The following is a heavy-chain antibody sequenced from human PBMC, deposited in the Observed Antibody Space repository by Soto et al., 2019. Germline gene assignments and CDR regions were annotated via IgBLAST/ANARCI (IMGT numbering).Heavy chain of an antibody. CDR2: IIPIFGTA. CDR1: GGTFSSYA. J-gene: IGHJ4*02. V-gene: IGHV1-69*01. D-gene: IGHD3-22*01. CDR3: AGEAYYYDSSGYYSTYYFDY. Sequence: QVQLVQSGAEVKKPGSSVKVSCKASGGTFSSYAISWVRQAPGQGLEWMGGIIPIFGTANYAQKFQGRVTITADESTSTAYMELSSLRSEDTAVYYCAGEAYYYDSSGYYSTYYFDYWGQGTLVTVSS.